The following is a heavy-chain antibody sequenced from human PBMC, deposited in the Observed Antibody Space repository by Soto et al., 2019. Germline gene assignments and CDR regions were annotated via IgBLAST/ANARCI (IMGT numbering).Heavy chain of an antibody. J-gene: IGHJ4*02. CDR1: GGSISSYY. V-gene: IGHV4-59*01. D-gene: IGHD1-26*01. CDR3: ARWAGGSYGFDY. Sequence: SETLSLTCTVSGGSISSYYWSWIRQPPGKGLEWIGYIYYSGSTNYNPSLKSRVTISVDTSKNQFSLKLSSVTAADTAVYYCARWAGGSYGFDYWGQGTLVTVSS. CDR2: IYYSGST.